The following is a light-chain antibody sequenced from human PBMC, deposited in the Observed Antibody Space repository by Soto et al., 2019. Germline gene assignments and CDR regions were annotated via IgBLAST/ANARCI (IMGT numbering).Light chain of an antibody. CDR1: QSVSSSY. CDR3: QQYGSSSWT. J-gene: IGKJ1*01. CDR2: GAS. V-gene: IGKV3-20*01. Sequence: EIVLTQSPGTLSLSPGERATLSCRASQSVSSSYLAWYQQKPGQAPRLLIYGASSRATAIPDRFSGSGSGTDFTLSISRLEPGDLSVYYCQQYGSSSWTFGKGTKVQIK.